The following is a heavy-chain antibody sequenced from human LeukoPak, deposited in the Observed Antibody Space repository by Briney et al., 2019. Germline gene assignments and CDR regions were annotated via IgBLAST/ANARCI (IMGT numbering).Heavy chain of an antibody. CDR1: GGTFSSYA. J-gene: IGHJ6*03. CDR2: FDPEDGET. D-gene: IGHD6-13*01. CDR3: ATLTAAAAPHQYYMDV. V-gene: IGHV1-24*01. Sequence: ALVKVSCEASGGTFSSYAISWVRQAPGQGLEWMGGFDPEDGETIYAQKFQGRVTMTEDTSTDTAYMELSSLRSEDTAVYYCATLTAAAAPHQYYMDVWGKGTTVTISS.